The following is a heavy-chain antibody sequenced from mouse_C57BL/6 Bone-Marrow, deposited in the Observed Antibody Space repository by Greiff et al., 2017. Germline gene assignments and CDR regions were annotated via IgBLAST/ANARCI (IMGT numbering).Heavy chain of an antibody. Sequence: VKLMESGAELVKPGASVKMSCKASGYTFTTYPIEWMKQNHGKSLEWIGNFHPYNDDTKYNEKFKGKATLTVEKSSSTVYLELSRLTSDDSAVYYCARSNYSYWYFDVWGTGTTVTVSS. CDR2: FHPYNDDT. D-gene: IGHD2-5*01. CDR3: ARSNYSYWYFDV. J-gene: IGHJ1*03. V-gene: IGHV1-47*01. CDR1: GYTFTTYP.